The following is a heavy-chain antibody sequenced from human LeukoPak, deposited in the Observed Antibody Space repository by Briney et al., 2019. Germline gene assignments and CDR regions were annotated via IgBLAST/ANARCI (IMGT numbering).Heavy chain of an antibody. CDR2: IWYDGSTK. Sequence: GGSLRLSCAASGFTFSSYGMRWVRQAPGKGLEWVAFIWYDGSTKYYADSVKGGFTISSDNSKNTLYMQMNSLRAEDTAVYYCAKHSATVTTETPDVWGQGTTVTVSS. CDR3: AKHSATVTTETPDV. V-gene: IGHV3-30*02. D-gene: IGHD4-17*01. J-gene: IGHJ6*02. CDR1: GFTFSSYG.